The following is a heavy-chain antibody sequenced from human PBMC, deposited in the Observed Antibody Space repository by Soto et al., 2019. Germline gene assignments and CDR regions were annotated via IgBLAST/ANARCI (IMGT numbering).Heavy chain of an antibody. D-gene: IGHD3-22*01. J-gene: IGHJ4*02. CDR2: INPNSGGT. Sequence: ASVKVYCKASEYTFTGYYIHWVRQAPGQGLEWMGWINPNSGGTNYAQKFQGRVTMTRDTSIDTAYMELSRLRSDDTAVYYCARSAKANYYDSSTYYLLYWGQGTLVTVSS. CDR3: ARSAKANYYDSSTYYLLY. CDR1: EYTFTGYY. V-gene: IGHV1-2*02.